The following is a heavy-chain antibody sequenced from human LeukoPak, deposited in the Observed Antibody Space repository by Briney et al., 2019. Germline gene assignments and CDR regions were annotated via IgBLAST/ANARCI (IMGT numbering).Heavy chain of an antibody. Sequence: PGGSLRLSCVVSGIPFSDFYMNWIRQAPGKGLEWISYISSSSSYTDYAESVKGRFTISRDNSKNTLYLQMNSLRTEDTAVYYCAKGRYGYSSSWYGFDYWGQGTLVTVSS. CDR3: AKGRYGYSSSWYGFDY. V-gene: IGHV3-11*06. CDR1: GIPFSDFY. J-gene: IGHJ4*02. D-gene: IGHD6-13*01. CDR2: ISSSSSYT.